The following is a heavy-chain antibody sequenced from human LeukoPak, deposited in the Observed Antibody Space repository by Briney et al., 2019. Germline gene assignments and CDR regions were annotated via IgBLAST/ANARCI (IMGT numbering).Heavy chain of an antibody. V-gene: IGHV6-1*01. CDR1: GDSVSSNNGA. CDR2: TYYRSKWYN. J-gene: IGHJ4*02. D-gene: IGHD3-9*01. Sequence: SQTLSLTCAISGDSVSSNNGAWNWIRQSPSRGLEWLGRTYYRSKWYNDYAGSLISRITISPDTSKNQFSLQLYSVTPEDTAVYYCARDVGTTGWHTFDYWGQGTLVTVSS. CDR3: ARDVGTTGWHTFDY.